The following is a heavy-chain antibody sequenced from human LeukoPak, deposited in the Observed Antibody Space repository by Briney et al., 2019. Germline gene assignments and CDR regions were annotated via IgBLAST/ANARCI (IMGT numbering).Heavy chain of an antibody. J-gene: IGHJ4*02. V-gene: IGHV4-31*03. Sequence: SQTLSLTCTVSGGSISSGGYYWSWIRQHPGKGLEWLGYIYYSGGTYYKPSLKSRVTISVDTSKNQFSLKLSSVTAADTAVYYCARDTDVSGSYYGFDYWGQGTLVTVSS. CDR2: IYYSGGT. D-gene: IGHD3-10*01. CDR1: GGSISSGGYY. CDR3: ARDTDVSGSYYGFDY.